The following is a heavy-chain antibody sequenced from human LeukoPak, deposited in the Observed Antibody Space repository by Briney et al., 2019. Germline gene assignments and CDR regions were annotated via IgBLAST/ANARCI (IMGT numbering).Heavy chain of an antibody. CDR1: GGSISSHY. Sequence: PSETLSLTCTVSGGSISSHYWSWIRQPPGKGLEWIGYIYYSGSTNYNPSLKSRVTISVDTSKNQFSLKLSSVTAADTAVYYCAGVSGYCSSTSCYEFDYWGQGTLVTVSS. D-gene: IGHD2-2*01. V-gene: IGHV4-59*11. J-gene: IGHJ4*02. CDR3: AGVSGYCSSTSCYEFDY. CDR2: IYYSGST.